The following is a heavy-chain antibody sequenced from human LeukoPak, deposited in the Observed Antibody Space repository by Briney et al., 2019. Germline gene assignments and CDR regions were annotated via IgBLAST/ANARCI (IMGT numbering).Heavy chain of an antibody. V-gene: IGHV1-18*01. CDR2: ISAYNGNT. J-gene: IGHJ5*02. Sequence: ASVKVSCKASGYIFTSYGISWVRQAPGQGLEWMGWISAYNGNTSYAQNLQGRVTMTTDTSTSTAYMELRSLRSDDTAVYYCARDHYGRNWFDPWGQGTLVTVSS. CDR1: GYIFTSYG. D-gene: IGHD3-16*01. CDR3: ARDHYGRNWFDP.